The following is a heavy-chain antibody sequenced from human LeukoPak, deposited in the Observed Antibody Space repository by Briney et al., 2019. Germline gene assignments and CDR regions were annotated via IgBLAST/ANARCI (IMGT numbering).Heavy chain of an antibody. CDR3: AKAHSSSLPNWFDP. Sequence: GGSLRLSCAVSGFTVSRNFMSWVRQAPGKGLEWVSGISWNSGSIGYADSVKGRFTISRDNAKNSLYLQMNSLRAEDAALYYCAKAHSSSLPNWFDPWGQGTLVTVSS. D-gene: IGHD6-6*01. CDR1: GFTVSRNF. V-gene: IGHV3-9*01. J-gene: IGHJ5*02. CDR2: ISWNSGSI.